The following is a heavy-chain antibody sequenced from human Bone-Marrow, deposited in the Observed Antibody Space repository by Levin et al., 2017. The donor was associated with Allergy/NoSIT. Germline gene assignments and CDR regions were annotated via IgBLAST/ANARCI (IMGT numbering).Heavy chain of an antibody. V-gene: IGHV1-18*01. D-gene: IGHD3-10*01. CDR2: ISAYNGDT. CDR1: GFTFDSYG. Sequence: ASVKVSCKTSGFTFDSYGFSWVRQAPGQGLEWMGWISAYNGDTDHLQKFQGRLSMTTDVSTNTVYMELGSLRSDDTAVYYCARGNYYGSGRGDYWGQGTLVTVSS. CDR3: ARGNYYGSGRGDY. J-gene: IGHJ4*02.